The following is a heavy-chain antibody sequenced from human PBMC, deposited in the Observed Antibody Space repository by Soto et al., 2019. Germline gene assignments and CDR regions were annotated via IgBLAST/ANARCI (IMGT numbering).Heavy chain of an antibody. CDR1: GYTFTGYY. D-gene: IGHD3-3*01. Sequence: SVKVSCKASGYTFTGYYMHWVRQAPGQGLEWMGWINPNSGGTNYAQKFQGWVTMTRDTSISTAYMELSRLRSDGTAVYYCARGRVLRFLEWSYYYYYYGMDVWGQGTTVTVSS. V-gene: IGHV1-2*04. CDR3: ARGRVLRFLEWSYYYYYYGMDV. CDR2: INPNSGGT. J-gene: IGHJ6*02.